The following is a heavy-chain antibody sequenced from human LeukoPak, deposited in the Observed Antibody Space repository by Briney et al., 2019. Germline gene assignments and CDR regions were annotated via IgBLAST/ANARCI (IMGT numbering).Heavy chain of an antibody. J-gene: IGHJ5*02. CDR1: GYTFTSYG. CDR2: ISAYNGNT. CDR3: ARDYAPPPYYDFWSGYSLWFDP. D-gene: IGHD3-3*01. Sequence: GASVTVSCKASGYTFTSYGISWVRQAPGQGLEWMGWISAYNGNTNYAQKLQGRVTMTTDTSTSTAYMEMRSLRSDDTAVYYCARDYAPPPYYDFWSGYSLWFDPWGQGTLVTVSS. V-gene: IGHV1-18*01.